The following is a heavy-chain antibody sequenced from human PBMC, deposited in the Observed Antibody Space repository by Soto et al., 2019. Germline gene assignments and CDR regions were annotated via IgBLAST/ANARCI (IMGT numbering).Heavy chain of an antibody. D-gene: IGHD3-22*01. CDR3: ARSSGYYYLEY. J-gene: IGHJ4*02. Sequence: ASVKVSCKASGYTFTSYGISWVRQAPGQGLEWMGWISTYNGNTNFTQKLQGRVTMTTDTSTSTAYMELSSLRSEDTAVYYCARSSGYYYLEYWGQGTLVTVSS. CDR1: GYTFTSYG. CDR2: ISTYNGNT. V-gene: IGHV1-18*01.